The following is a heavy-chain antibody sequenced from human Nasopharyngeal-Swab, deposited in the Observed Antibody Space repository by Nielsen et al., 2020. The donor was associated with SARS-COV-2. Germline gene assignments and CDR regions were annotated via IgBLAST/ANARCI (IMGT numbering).Heavy chain of an antibody. CDR2: INPSGGST. D-gene: IGHD6-13*01. CDR3: VRSIAAAVFDY. CDR1: GYTFTSYY. V-gene: IGHV1-46*01. Sequence: DSVKVSCKASGYTFTSYYMHWVRQAPGQGLEWMGIINPSGGSTSYAQKFQGRVTMTRDTSTSTVYMELSSLRSEDTAVYYCVRSIAAAVFDYWGQGTLVTVSS. J-gene: IGHJ4*02.